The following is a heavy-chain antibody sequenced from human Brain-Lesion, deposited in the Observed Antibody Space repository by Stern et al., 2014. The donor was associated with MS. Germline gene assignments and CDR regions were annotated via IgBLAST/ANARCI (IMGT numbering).Heavy chain of an antibody. V-gene: IGHV3-21*01. CDR2: ISSNQNYI. CDR3: ATVSPYTSSWYPFFDN. Sequence: VPLDQSGGALVKSGGSLNLSCAASLFPFRDSRLFWVRPAPGKRLERVYCISSNQNYINYDDSVKGRFTLSSANALNSLSMTMYSLRVEDTAVYYCATVSPYTSSWYPFFDNWGQGTRVTVSS. J-gene: IGHJ4*02. CDR1: LFPFRDSR. D-gene: IGHD6-13*01.